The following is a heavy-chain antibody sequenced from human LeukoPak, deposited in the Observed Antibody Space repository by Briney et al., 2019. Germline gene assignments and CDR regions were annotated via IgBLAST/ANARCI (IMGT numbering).Heavy chain of an antibody. D-gene: IGHD3-22*01. CDR1: TYTFSNCW. CDR2: IYPGDSDT. Sequence: GESLKISCKGSTYTFSNCWIGWVRQMPGKGLEWMGIIYPGDSDTRYSPSFQGQVTISADKSISTAYLQWSSLKASDTAMYYCATPFSSSGYYLVYWGQGTLVTVSS. J-gene: IGHJ4*02. CDR3: ATPFSSSGYYLVY. V-gene: IGHV5-51*01.